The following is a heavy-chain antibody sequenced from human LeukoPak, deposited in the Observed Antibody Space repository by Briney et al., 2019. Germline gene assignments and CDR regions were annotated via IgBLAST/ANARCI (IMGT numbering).Heavy chain of an antibody. CDR2: ISSSSSYT. V-gene: IGHV3-11*06. Sequence: PGGSLRLSCAASGFTFSDYYMSWIRQAPGKGLEWVSYISSSSSYTNYADSVKGRFTISRDNAKNSLYLQMNSLRAEDTAVYYCARDVSIYGYYYYGMDVWGQGTTVTVSS. J-gene: IGHJ6*02. CDR3: ARDVSIYGYYYYGMDV. D-gene: IGHD2/OR15-2a*01. CDR1: GFTFSDYY.